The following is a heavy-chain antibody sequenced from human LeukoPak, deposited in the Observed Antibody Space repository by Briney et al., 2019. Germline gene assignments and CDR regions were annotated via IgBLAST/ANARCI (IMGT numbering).Heavy chain of an antibody. V-gene: IGHV1-2*02. J-gene: IGHJ2*01. CDR1: GYTFTGYY. CDR2: INPNSGGT. Sequence: ASVKVSCKASGYTFTGYYMHWVRQAPGQGLEWMGWINPNSGGTNYAQKFQGRVTMTRDTSISTAYMELSRLRSDDTAVYYCARDYYDSSGYPDYWYFDLWGRSTLVTVSS. CDR3: ARDYYDSSGYPDYWYFDL. D-gene: IGHD3-22*01.